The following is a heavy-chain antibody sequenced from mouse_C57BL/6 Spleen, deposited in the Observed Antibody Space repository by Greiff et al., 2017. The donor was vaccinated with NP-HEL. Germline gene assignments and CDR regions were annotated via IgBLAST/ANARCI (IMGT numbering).Heavy chain of an antibody. CDR2: IYPGSGST. CDR1: GYTFTSYW. J-gene: IGHJ2*01. D-gene: IGHD2-5*01. Sequence: VQLQQSGAELVKPGASVKMSCKASGYTFTSYWITWVKQRPGQGLEWIGDIYPGSGSTNYNEKFKSKATLTVDTSSSTAYMQLSSLTSEDSAVYYCARSGYSNYVRYYFDYWGQGTTLTVSS. CDR3: ARSGYSNYVRYYFDY. V-gene: IGHV1-55*01.